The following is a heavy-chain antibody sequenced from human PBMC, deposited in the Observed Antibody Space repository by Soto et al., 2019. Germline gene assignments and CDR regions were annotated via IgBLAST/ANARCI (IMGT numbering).Heavy chain of an antibody. CDR3: AKGTNAAAAGTKSPEYFQH. CDR1: GVNFSSYA. D-gene: IGHD6-13*01. Sequence: GSLRLSCAASGVNFSSYAMSWARQAPGKGLEWVSAISGSGGSTYYADSVKGRFTISRDNSKNTLYLQMNSLRAEDTAVYYCAKGTNAAAAGTKSPEYFQHWGQGTLVTVSS. CDR2: ISGSGGST. V-gene: IGHV3-23*01. J-gene: IGHJ1*01.